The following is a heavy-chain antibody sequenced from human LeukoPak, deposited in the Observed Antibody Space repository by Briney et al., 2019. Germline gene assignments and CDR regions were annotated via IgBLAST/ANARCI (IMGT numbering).Heavy chain of an antibody. V-gene: IGHV4-39*07. Sequence: PSETLSLTCTVSGGSISSSSYYWGWIRQPPGKGLEWIGSIYHSGSTYYNPSLKSRVTISVDTSKNQFSLKLSSVTAADTAVYYCARGGSVLWFGENWFDPWGQGTLVTVSS. J-gene: IGHJ5*02. CDR3: ARGGSVLWFGENWFDP. D-gene: IGHD3-10*01. CDR1: GGSISSSSYY. CDR2: IYHSGST.